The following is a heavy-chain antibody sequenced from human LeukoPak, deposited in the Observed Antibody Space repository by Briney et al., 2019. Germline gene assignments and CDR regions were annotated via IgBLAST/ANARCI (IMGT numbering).Heavy chain of an antibody. Sequence: GRSLRLSCAASGFTFSSYAMHWVRQAPGKGLEYVSAISSNGGSTYYANSVKGRFTISRDNSKNTLYLQMGSLRAEDMAVYYCARAGSYYDFWSGYYEGWNWFDPWGQGTLVTVSS. V-gene: IGHV3-64*01. D-gene: IGHD3-3*01. CDR2: ISSNGGST. CDR1: GFTFSSYA. CDR3: ARAGSYYDFWSGYYEGWNWFDP. J-gene: IGHJ5*02.